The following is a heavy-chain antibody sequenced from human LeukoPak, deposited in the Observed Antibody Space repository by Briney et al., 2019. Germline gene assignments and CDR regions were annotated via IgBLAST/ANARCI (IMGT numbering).Heavy chain of an antibody. D-gene: IGHD2-21*02. CDR2: INPDSGVT. J-gene: IGHJ4*02. V-gene: IGHV1-2*02. CDR3: ARGSVTSDY. Sequence: ASVKVSCKASGYXFTGHYMHWVRQAPGQGLEWVGWINPDSGVTNYAQNFQGRVTMTRDTSISTAYMELSRLRSDDTAVYYCARGSVTSDYWGQGTLVTVSS. CDR1: GYXFTGHY.